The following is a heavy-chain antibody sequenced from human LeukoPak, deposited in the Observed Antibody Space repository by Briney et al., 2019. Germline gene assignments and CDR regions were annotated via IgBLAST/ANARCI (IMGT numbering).Heavy chain of an antibody. CDR2: ISWNSGSI. D-gene: IGHD3-3*01. CDR1: GFTFDDYA. Sequence: PGGSLRLSCAASGFTFDDYAMHWVRQAPGKGLEWVSGISWNSGSIGYADSVKGRFTISRDNAKNSLYLQMNSLRAEDTAVYYCAREDYDFWSGYNWFDPWGQGTLVTVSS. V-gene: IGHV3-9*01. J-gene: IGHJ5*02. CDR3: AREDYDFWSGYNWFDP.